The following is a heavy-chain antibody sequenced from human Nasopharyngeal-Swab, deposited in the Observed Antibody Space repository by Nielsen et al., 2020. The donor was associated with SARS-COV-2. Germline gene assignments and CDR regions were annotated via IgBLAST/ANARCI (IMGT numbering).Heavy chain of an antibody. CDR2: IYSGGST. J-gene: IGHJ5*02. D-gene: IGHD3-22*01. CDR3: ARDQSVGYDSSGPKNWFDP. V-gene: IGHV3-53*04. Sequence: WIRQPPGKGLEWVSVIYSGGSTYYADSVKGRFTISRHNSKNTLYLQMNSLRAEDTAVYYCARDQSVGYDSSGPKNWFDPWGQGTLVTVSS.